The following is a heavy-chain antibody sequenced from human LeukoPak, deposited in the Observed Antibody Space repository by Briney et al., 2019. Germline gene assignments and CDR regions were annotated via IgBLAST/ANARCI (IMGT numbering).Heavy chain of an antibody. J-gene: IGHJ4*02. D-gene: IGHD6-19*01. V-gene: IGHV4-34*01. Sequence: PSETLSLTCAVYGGSFSGYYWSWIRQPPGKGLEWIGEINHSGSTNYNPSLKSRVTISVDTSKNQFSLKLSSVTAADTAVYYCARLMEQWLVPDYWGQGTLVTVSS. CDR1: GGSFSGYY. CDR2: INHSGST. CDR3: ARLMEQWLVPDY.